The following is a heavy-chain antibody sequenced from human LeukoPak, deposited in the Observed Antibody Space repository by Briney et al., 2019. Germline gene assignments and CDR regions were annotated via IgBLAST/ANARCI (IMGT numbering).Heavy chain of an antibody. Sequence: PGGSLRLSCAASGFTFSSFSMNWVRQAPGKGLEWISYISSSNSTIYYADSVQGRFTISRDNAKNSLYLQMNSLRAEDTAVYYCAELGITMIGGVWGKGTTVTISS. V-gene: IGHV3-48*01. J-gene: IGHJ6*04. CDR2: ISSSNSTI. CDR1: GFTFSSFS. D-gene: IGHD3-10*02. CDR3: AELGITMIGGV.